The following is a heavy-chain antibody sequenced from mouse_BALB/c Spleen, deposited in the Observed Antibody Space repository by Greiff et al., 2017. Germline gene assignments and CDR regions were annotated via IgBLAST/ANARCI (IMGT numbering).Heavy chain of an antibody. J-gene: IGHJ3*01. CDR1: GFNIKDTY. V-gene: IGHV14-3*02. D-gene: IGHD2-2*01. CDR3: ARDGYEGGDLY. Sequence: EVKLMESGAELVKPGASVKLSCTASGFNIKDTYMHWVKQRPEQGLEWIGRIDPANGNTKYDLKFQGKATITADTSSNTAYLQLSSLTSEDTAVYYCARDGYEGGDLYWGQGTLVTVSA. CDR2: IDPANGNT.